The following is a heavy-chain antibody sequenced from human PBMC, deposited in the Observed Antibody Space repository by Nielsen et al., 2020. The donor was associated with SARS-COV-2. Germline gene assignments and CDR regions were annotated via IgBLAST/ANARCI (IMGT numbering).Heavy chain of an antibody. CDR2: IYGGGNT. CDR3: ARDLESAFDI. D-gene: IGHD3-3*01. J-gene: IGHJ3*02. Sequence: GGSLRLSCAASGFSVSTSFMTWVRQAPGRGLEWVSVIYGGGNTYYTDSVKGRFTISRDNSKNTLYLQMNSLRAEDTAMYYCARDLESAFDIWGQGTMVTVSS. CDR1: GFSVSTSF. V-gene: IGHV3-53*01.